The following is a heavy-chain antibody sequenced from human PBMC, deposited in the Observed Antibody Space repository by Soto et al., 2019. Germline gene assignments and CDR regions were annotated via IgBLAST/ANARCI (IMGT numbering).Heavy chain of an antibody. CDR2: ISYDGSNK. D-gene: IGHD3-3*01. J-gene: IGHJ6*02. CDR3: ARPLDGLSYTRDYYYYCYGMDV. Sequence: QVQLVESGGGVVQPGRSLRLSCAASGFTFSSYAMHWVRQAPGKGLEWVAVISYDGSNKYYADSVKGRFTISRDNSKNTLYLQMNSLRAEDTAVYYCARPLDGLSYTRDYYYYCYGMDVWGQGTTVTVSS. CDR1: GFTFSSYA. V-gene: IGHV3-30-3*01.